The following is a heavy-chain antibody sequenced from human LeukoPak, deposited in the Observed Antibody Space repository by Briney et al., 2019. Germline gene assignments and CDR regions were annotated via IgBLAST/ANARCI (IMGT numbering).Heavy chain of an antibody. V-gene: IGHV4-38-2*02. D-gene: IGHD3-22*01. Sequence: SETLSLTCTVSGYSISSGYYWGWIRQPPGKGLEWIGSIYHSGSTYYNPSLKSRVTISVDTSKNQFSLKLSSVTAADTAVYYCASRHFHYYDSSGYSGYFDYWGQGTLVTVSS. CDR2: IYHSGST. J-gene: IGHJ4*02. CDR1: GYSISSGYY. CDR3: ASRHFHYYDSSGYSGYFDY.